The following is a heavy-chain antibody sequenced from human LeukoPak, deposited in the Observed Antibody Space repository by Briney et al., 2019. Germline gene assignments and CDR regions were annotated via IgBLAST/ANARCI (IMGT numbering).Heavy chain of an antibody. J-gene: IGHJ4*02. CDR1: GFTFSSYA. V-gene: IGHV3-48*04. CDR2: ISSSGSTI. CDR3: ARVSRGYSGYFDY. D-gene: IGHD5-12*01. Sequence: GGSLRLSCAASGFTFSSYAMSWVRQAPGKGLEWVSYISSSGSTIYYADSVKGRFTISRDNAKNSLYLQMNSLRAEDTAVYYCARVSRGYSGYFDYWGQGTLVTVSS.